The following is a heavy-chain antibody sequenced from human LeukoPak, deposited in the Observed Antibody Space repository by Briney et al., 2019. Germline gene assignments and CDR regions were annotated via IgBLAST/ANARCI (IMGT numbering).Heavy chain of an antibody. J-gene: IGHJ3*02. V-gene: IGHV1-18*01. CDR2: ISAYNGNT. CDR1: GYTFTSYG. D-gene: IGHD3-3*01. CDR3: ARDGGSTYYDFWSGYSHADDAFDI. Sequence: RVASVKVSCKASGYTFTSYGISWVRQASGQGLEWMGWISAYNGNTNYAQKLQGRVTMTTDTSTSTAYMELRSLRSDDTAVYYCARDGGSTYYDFWSGYSHADDAFDIWGQGTMVTVSS.